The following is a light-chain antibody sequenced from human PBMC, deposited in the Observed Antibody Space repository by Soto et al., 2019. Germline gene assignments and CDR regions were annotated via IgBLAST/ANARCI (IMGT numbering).Light chain of an antibody. CDR3: QQYNNWPPIT. CDR2: GAS. CDR1: QSVSSN. Sequence: EVVVTQSPASLSVSPGERATLSCRASQSVSSNLAWYQQKPGQAPRLLIYGASTRATAVPARFTASGSGTEFTLTISSLQSEDFAVYYCQQYNNWPPITFGQGTRLEIK. J-gene: IGKJ5*01. V-gene: IGKV3-15*01.